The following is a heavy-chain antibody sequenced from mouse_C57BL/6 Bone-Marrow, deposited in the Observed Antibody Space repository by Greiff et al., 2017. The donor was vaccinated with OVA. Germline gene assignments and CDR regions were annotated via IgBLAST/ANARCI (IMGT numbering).Heavy chain of an antibody. V-gene: IGHV1-55*01. Sequence: VQLQQSGAELVKPGASVKMSCKASGYTFTSYWITWVKQRPGQGLEWIGAIYPGSGSTNYNEKFKSKATLTVDTSSSTAYMQLSRLTSEDSAFYYGARCHYGSSYGFAYWGQGTLVTVSA. CDR2: IYPGSGST. D-gene: IGHD1-1*01. CDR1: GYTFTSYW. CDR3: ARCHYGSSYGFAY. J-gene: IGHJ3*01.